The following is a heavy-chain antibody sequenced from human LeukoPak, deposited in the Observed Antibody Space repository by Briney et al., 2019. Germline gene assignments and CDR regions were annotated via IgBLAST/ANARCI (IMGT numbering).Heavy chain of an antibody. J-gene: IGHJ5*02. D-gene: IGHD3-22*01. CDR1: GFTFSSYW. Sequence: PGGSLRLSCAASGFTFSSYWMHWVRQAPGKGLVWVAAISNDGGGTMYAAFVEGRFTISRDNSKNTLFLQMNSLRAEDTALYYCAKGSSGYFADLWGQGTLVTVSS. CDR2: ISNDGGGT. CDR3: AKGSSGYFADL. V-gene: IGHV3-74*03.